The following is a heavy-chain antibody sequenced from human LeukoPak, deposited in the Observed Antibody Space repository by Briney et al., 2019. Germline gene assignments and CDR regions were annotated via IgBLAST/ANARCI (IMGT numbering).Heavy chain of an antibody. V-gene: IGHV3-9*01. CDR1: GFTFYDYV. D-gene: IGHD3-22*01. Sequence: SLRLSCAASGFTFYDYVMHLGRQAPGESLGGVSGLRWCSGSIDYEDSVKGRFTISRDQAKNYLYLQMNSLRADDTALYYCAKDMHYDSSGYYDGGFDYWGQGTLVTVSS. CDR3: AKDMHYDSSGYYDGGFDY. CDR2: LRWCSGSI. J-gene: IGHJ4*02.